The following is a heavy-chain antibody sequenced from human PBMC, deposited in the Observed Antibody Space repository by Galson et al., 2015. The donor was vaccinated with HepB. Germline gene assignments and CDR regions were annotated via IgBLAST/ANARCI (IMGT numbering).Heavy chain of an antibody. D-gene: IGHD3-9*01. CDR3: TGQPYDALTAYYPVDY. J-gene: IGHJ4*02. CDR1: GFIFSGSA. Sequence: SLRLSCAASGFIFSGSAMHWVRQTSGKGLEWVGRIRSKTNSYATAYGASVKGRFTISRDDSKNTAYLQMNSLKTEDTAVYYCTGQPYDALTAYYPVDYWGRGTLVTVSS. V-gene: IGHV3-73*01. CDR2: IRSKTNSYAT.